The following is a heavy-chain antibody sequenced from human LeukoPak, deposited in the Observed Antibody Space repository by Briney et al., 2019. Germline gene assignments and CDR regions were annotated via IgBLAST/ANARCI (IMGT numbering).Heavy chain of an antibody. CDR3: ARIPGGALNWFDP. D-gene: IGHD2-2*02. CDR2: IYYSGST. J-gene: IGHJ5*02. Sequence: SETLSLTCTVSGGSLTSSSYDWGWLRQPPGRGLEWVGTIYYSGSTYYNPSLKNRVTISVDTSKNQFSLKLSSVPAADTAVDYCARIPGGALNWFDPWGQGTLVTVSS. CDR1: GGSLTSSSYD. V-gene: IGHV4-39*01.